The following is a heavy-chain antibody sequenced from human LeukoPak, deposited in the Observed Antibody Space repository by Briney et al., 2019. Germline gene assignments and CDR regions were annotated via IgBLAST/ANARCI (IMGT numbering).Heavy chain of an antibody. D-gene: IGHD3-3*01. CDR3: ASARGLRFLEWALGY. V-gene: IGHV1-46*03. CDR2: INPSGGST. Sequence: ASVKVSCXASGYTFTSYYMHWVRQAHGRGLEWMGIINPSGGSTSYAQKFQGRVTMTRDTSTSTVYMELSSLRSEDTAVYYCASARGLRFLEWALGYWGQGTLVTVSS. CDR1: GYTFTSYY. J-gene: IGHJ4*02.